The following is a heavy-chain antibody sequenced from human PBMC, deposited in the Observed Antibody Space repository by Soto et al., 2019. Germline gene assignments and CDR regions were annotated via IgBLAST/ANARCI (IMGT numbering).Heavy chain of an antibody. CDR1: GGSISPSNW. Sequence: PSETLSLTCAVSGGSISPSNWWSWVRQPPGKGLEWIGEVYRTGSTNYNPSLESRVIVSVDKSKNQFSLKLTSVTAADTAVYYCARARATIAAAAIFDCWGQGTLVTVSS. CDR2: VYRTGST. D-gene: IGHD6-13*01. J-gene: IGHJ4*02. CDR3: ARARATIAAAAIFDC. V-gene: IGHV4-4*02.